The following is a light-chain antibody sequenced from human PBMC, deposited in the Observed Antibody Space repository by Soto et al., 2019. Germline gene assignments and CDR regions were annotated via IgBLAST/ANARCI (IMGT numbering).Light chain of an antibody. Sequence: QSALTQPASVSGSPGQSITISCTGTTSDVGGYNYVSWYQHHPGKAPKLMIYDVSKRPSGVSNRFSGSKSGNTASLTISGLQAEDEADYYCSSYTSSSTPSFGGATKVTVL. CDR1: TSDVGGYNY. CDR3: SSYTSSSTPS. V-gene: IGLV2-14*03. J-gene: IGLJ2*01. CDR2: DVS.